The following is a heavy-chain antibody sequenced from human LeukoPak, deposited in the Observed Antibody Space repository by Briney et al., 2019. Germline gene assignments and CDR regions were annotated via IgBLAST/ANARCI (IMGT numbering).Heavy chain of an antibody. D-gene: IGHD2-15*01. Sequence: PSGGSLRLSCAASGFTFSSYGMSWVRQAPGKGLEWVSAISGSGGSTYYADSVKGRFTISRDKSRNTVSLQMNSLRADDTAVYFCTRDPSLREGYLDGFDIWGQGTMVTVSS. J-gene: IGHJ3*02. CDR3: TRDPSLREGYLDGFDI. V-gene: IGHV3-23*01. CDR2: ISGSGGST. CDR1: GFTFSSYG.